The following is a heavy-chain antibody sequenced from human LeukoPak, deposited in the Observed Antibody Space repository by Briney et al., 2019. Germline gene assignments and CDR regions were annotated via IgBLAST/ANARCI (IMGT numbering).Heavy chain of an antibody. Sequence: GGSLRLSCAASGFTFSSYSMNWVRQAPGKGLEWVSSISSSSSYIYYADSVKGRFTISRDNAKNSLYLQMNSLGAEDTAVYYCAREGYSSGWYAGWFDPWGQGTLVTVSS. CDR2: ISSSSSYI. V-gene: IGHV3-21*01. D-gene: IGHD6-19*01. CDR1: GFTFSSYS. J-gene: IGHJ5*02. CDR3: AREGYSSGWYAGWFDP.